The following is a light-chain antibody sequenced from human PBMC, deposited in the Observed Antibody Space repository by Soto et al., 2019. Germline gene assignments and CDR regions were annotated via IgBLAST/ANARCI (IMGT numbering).Light chain of an antibody. CDR2: QVT. CDR3: SSVAGNSFYV. V-gene: IGLV2-8*01. Sequence: QSVLTQPPSASGSPGQSVTISCTGTSSDVGAYNYVSWYQQHPGNAPKLLLYQVTKRPSGVPDRFSASKSGNTASLTVSGRQAEDEAEYYCSSVAGNSFYVFGTGNKLTVL. J-gene: IGLJ1*01. CDR1: SSDVGAYNY.